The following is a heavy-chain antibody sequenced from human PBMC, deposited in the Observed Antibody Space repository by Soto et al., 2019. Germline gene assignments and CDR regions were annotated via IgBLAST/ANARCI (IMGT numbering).Heavy chain of an antibody. CDR3: ARSYDSSGYYRAPVDY. V-gene: IGHV3-49*03. CDR1: GFTFDDYT. J-gene: IGHJ4*02. Sequence: GGSLRLSCTTSGFTFDDYTVNWFRQAPGKGLEWVAFIRSRAYGGTTQYAASVKGRFTISRDDSKSAAYLQMNSLESEDATLYYCARSYDSSGYYRAPVDYWGQGTLVTVS. D-gene: IGHD3-22*01. CDR2: IRSRAYGGTT.